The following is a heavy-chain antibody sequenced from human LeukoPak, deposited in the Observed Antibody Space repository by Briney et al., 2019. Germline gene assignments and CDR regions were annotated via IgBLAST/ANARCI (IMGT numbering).Heavy chain of an antibody. CDR1: GGSISSYF. J-gene: IGHJ3*02. CDR2: IHYSENT. V-gene: IGHV4-59*01. CDR3: ARDRRWELLHAFDI. D-gene: IGHD1-26*01. Sequence: SETLSLTCTVSGGSISSYFWSWIRQPPGKGLEWIAYIHYSENTNYNPSLKSRVTISVDTSKNQFSLMLSSVTAADTAVYYCARDRRWELLHAFDIWGQGTMVTVSS.